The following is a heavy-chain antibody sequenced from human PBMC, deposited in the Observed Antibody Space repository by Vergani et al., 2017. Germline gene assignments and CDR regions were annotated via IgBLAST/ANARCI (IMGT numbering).Heavy chain of an antibody. J-gene: IGHJ4*02. CDR1: GFTFIMHAM. Sequence: VQLLESGGDLVQPGGSLRLSCAASGFTFIMHAMSWVRQAPGKGLEWIGEICHTEDTKYSPSLKSRVTVSVDESRNLFSLRLNSVTAADTAVYYCATIGYRRWGYYFDYWGQGILVTVSS. CDR2: ICHTEDT. CDR3: ATIGYRRWGYYFDY. D-gene: IGHD2-2*02. V-gene: IGHV4-4*02.